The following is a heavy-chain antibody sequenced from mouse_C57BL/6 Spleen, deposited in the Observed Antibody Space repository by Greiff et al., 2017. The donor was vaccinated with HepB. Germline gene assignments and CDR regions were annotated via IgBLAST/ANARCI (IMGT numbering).Heavy chain of an antibody. CDR2: IWRGGST. V-gene: IGHV2-5*01. J-gene: IGHJ4*01. D-gene: IGHD1-1*01. CDR1: GFSLTSYG. CDR3: AKDCDYGSSYDAMDY. Sequence: VQLVESGPGLVQPSQSLSITCTVSGFSLTSYGVHWVRQSPGKGLEWLGVIWRGGSTDYNAAFRYRLSITKDNSKSQVFFKMNSLQADDTAIYYCAKDCDYGSSYDAMDYWGQGTSVTVSS.